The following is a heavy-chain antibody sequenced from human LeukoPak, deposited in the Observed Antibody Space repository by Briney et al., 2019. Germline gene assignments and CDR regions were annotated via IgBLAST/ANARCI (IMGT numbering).Heavy chain of an antibody. Sequence: GGSLRLSCAASGFTFSTFAMIWVRQPPGKGLEWVANIKQDGSEKYYVDSVKGRFTISRDNAKNSLYLQMNSLRAEDTAVYYCARGGWELLMVDYWGQGTLVTVSS. J-gene: IGHJ4*02. CDR2: IKQDGSEK. CDR3: ARGGWELLMVDY. D-gene: IGHD1-26*01. CDR1: GFTFSTFA. V-gene: IGHV3-7*01.